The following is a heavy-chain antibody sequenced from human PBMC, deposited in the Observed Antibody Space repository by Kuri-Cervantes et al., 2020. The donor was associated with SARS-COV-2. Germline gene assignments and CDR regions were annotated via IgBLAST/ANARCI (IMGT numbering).Heavy chain of an antibody. CDR1: ISNFY. D-gene: IGHD6-19*01. Sequence: SETLSLTCSVFISNFYWSWIRQPPGKGLEWIGSLYYSGSTYYNPSLKSRVTISIDTSKNQFSLRLSSVTAADTAVYYCVRHPPIAVADYYFDYWGQGALVTVSS. V-gene: IGHV4-59*05. J-gene: IGHJ4*02. CDR2: LYYSGST. CDR3: VRHPPIAVADYYFDY.